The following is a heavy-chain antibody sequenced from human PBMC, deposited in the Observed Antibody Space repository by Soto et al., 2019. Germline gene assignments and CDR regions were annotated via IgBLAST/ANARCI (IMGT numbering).Heavy chain of an antibody. J-gene: IGHJ3*01. CDR3: ARPGSYLIVAFDL. D-gene: IGHD2-21*01. CDR1: GYTFISYA. Sequence: QVQLVQSGAEVKKPGASVRVSCKASGYTFISYAIHWARQAPGQRLEWMGWINAGNGNTKYSQKFQGRVTITRDTSANTAYMELSGLNSEDTAIYYCARPGSYLIVAFDLLGQGTMVTVSS. CDR2: INAGNGNT. V-gene: IGHV1-3*01.